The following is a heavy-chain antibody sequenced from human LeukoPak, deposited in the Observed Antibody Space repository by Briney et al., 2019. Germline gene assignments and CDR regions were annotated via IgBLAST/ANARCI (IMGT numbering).Heavy chain of an antibody. CDR2: IYTSGST. Sequence: PSETLSLTCTVSGGSISSGSYYWSWIRQPAGKGLEWLGRIYTSGSTNYNPSLKSRVTISVDTSKNQFSLKLSSVTAADTAVYYCASLAVAGRKAFDIWGQGTMVTVSS. CDR1: GGSISSGSYY. D-gene: IGHD6-19*01. CDR3: ASLAVAGRKAFDI. V-gene: IGHV4-61*02. J-gene: IGHJ3*02.